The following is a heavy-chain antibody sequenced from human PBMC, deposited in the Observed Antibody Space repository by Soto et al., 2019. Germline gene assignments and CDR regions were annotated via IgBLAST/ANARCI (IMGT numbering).Heavy chain of an antibody. J-gene: IGHJ4*02. CDR2: ISSSSSYI. CDR3: ARVVAAAGAIDY. CDR1: GFTFSSYS. Sequence: EVQLVESGGGLVKPGGSLRLSCAASGFTFSSYSMNWVRQAPGKGLEWVSSISSSSSYIYYADSVKGRFTISRDNAKNSLYLQMNSLRAEDTAVYYCARVVAAAGAIDYWGQGTLVTVSS. V-gene: IGHV3-21*01. D-gene: IGHD6-13*01.